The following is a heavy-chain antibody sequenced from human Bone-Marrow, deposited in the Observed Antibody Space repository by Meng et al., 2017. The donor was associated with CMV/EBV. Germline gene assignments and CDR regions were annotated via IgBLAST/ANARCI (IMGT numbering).Heavy chain of an antibody. D-gene: IGHD3-22*01. J-gene: IGHJ5*02. Sequence: GESLKISCATSGFTFSNYAMHWVRQAPGKGLEWVAIIWYHGSDKYYADSVKGRFTISRDNSKNTLYLRMNSLRAEDTAIYYCAKRNYDSSGRSWGQGTPVTVSS. V-gene: IGHV3-33*06. CDR1: GFTFSNYA. CDR3: AKRNYDSSGRS. CDR2: IWYHGSDK.